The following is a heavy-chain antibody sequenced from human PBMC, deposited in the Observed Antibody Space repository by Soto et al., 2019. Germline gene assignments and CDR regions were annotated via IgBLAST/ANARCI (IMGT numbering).Heavy chain of an antibody. CDR3: ARGYDILTGYTTLFDY. J-gene: IGHJ4*02. CDR1: GGSISSYY. D-gene: IGHD3-9*01. CDR2: IYYSGST. V-gene: IGHV4-59*01. Sequence: QVQLQESGPGLVKPSETLSLTCTVSGGSISSYYWSWIRQPPGKGLEWIGYIYYSGSTNYNPSLKSRVTISVDPSKNQFSLKLSSVTAADTAVYYCARGYDILTGYTTLFDYWGQGTLVTVSS.